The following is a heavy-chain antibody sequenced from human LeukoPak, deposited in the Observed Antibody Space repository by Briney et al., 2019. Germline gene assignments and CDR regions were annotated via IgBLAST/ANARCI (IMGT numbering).Heavy chain of an antibody. V-gene: IGHV4-34*01. CDR1: GGSFSGYY. J-gene: IGHJ2*01. CDR3: ARVYYSSSYDFWYFDL. Sequence: SETLSLTCAVYGGSFSGYYWSWIRQPPGKGLEWIGEINHSGSTNYNPSLKSRVTISVDTSKNQFSLKLSSVTAADTAVYYCARVYYSSSYDFWYFDLWGRGTLVTVSS. CDR2: INHSGST. D-gene: IGHD6-13*01.